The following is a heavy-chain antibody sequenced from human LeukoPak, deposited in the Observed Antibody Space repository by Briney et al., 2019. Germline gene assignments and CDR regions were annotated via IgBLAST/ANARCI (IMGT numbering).Heavy chain of an antibody. CDR1: GGSISSYY. CDR2: IYYSGST. J-gene: IGHJ2*01. D-gene: IGHD3-22*01. CDR3: ARYSYYYDTSGYPYWYFDL. Sequence: SETLSLTCTVSGGSISSYYWSWIRQPPGKGLEWIGCIYYSGSTNYNPSLKSRVTISVDTSKNQFSLKLSSVTAADTAVNYCARYSYYYDTSGYPYWYFDLWGRGTLVTVSS. V-gene: IGHV4-59*03.